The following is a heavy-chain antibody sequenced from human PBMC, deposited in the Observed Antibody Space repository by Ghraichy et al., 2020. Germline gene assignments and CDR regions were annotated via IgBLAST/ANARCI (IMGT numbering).Heavy chain of an antibody. CDR2: IAKDGRGE. CDR3: ARDATAPNFDS. V-gene: IGHV3-7*03. CDR1: GFPFSVYW. Sequence: GGSLRLSCEASGFPFSVYWMSWVRQAPGKGLEWVANIAKDGRGEYYIDSVRGRFSISRDNTKDSLYLQMDSLRAEDTALYYCARDATAPNFDSWGQGTLVTVSS. J-gene: IGHJ4*02. D-gene: IGHD2-21*02.